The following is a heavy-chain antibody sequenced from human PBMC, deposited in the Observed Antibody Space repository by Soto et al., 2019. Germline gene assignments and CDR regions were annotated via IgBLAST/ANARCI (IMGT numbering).Heavy chain of an antibody. J-gene: IGHJ6*02. D-gene: IGHD5-12*01. Sequence: QVQLEQSGAEVRQPGSSVKVSCKASGGSFSSLGLSWVRRAPGQGLEWMGGIIPTFGKPTYTQKFQARITFTADESTRTAYMELTSLTSEDTAVYYCAAEEGMDEVDYFYVMEVWGQGTAVTV. CDR3: AAEEGMDEVDYFYVMEV. V-gene: IGHV1-69*12. CDR2: IIPTFGKP. CDR1: GGSFSSLG.